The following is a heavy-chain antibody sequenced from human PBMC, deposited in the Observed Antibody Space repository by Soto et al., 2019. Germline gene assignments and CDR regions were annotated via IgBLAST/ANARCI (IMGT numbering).Heavy chain of an antibody. V-gene: IGHV5-51*01. CDR1: GDSFITSS. D-gene: IGHD2-15*01. Sequence: ESLKISSKSSGDSFITSSIGWVRQMPAGEVLWIGDIHSGDSNTRYSPSFKSQVTISVDTSISTPSLERSCLTATDTAVYYCATWRCSHWFDFWGQGTLVTVSS. J-gene: IGHJ4*02. CDR3: ATWRCSHWFDF. CDR2: IHSGDSNT.